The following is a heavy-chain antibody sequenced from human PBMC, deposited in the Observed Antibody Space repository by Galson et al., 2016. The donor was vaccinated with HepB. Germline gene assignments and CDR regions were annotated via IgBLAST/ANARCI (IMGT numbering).Heavy chain of an antibody. V-gene: IGHV4-4*02. D-gene: IGHD1-26*01. CDR1: GGSISSSNW. J-gene: IGHJ4*02. CDR3: ASNVGRGSYFDY. Sequence: ETLSLTCAVSGGSISSSNWWSWVRQPPGKGLEWIGEIYHRGGTNYNPSLKSRVTISVDQSKNQFSLRLTSVTAADTAVYYCASNVGRGSYFDYWGQGTLVTVSS. CDR2: IYHRGGT.